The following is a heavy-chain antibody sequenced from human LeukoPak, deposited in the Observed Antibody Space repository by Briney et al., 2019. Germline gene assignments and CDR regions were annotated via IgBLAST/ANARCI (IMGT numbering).Heavy chain of an antibody. D-gene: IGHD6-13*01. Sequence: SETLSLTCTVSGGSISSSSYYWGWIRQPPGKGLEWIGSIYYSGSTNYNPSLKSRVTISVDTSKNQFSLKLSSVTAADTAVYYCARTHSSSWFSRDAFDIWGQGTMVTVSS. CDR1: GGSISSSSYY. CDR3: ARTHSSSWFSRDAFDI. V-gene: IGHV4-39*07. J-gene: IGHJ3*02. CDR2: IYYSGST.